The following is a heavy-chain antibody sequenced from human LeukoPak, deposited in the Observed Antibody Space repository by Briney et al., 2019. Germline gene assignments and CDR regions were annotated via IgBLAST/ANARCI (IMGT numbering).Heavy chain of an antibody. D-gene: IGHD6-13*01. CDR1: GFTFSSYW. CDR3: ARDRGSSLNYYNY. Sequence: GGSLRLSCAASGFTFSSYWMHWVRQAPGKGLEWVSSISSRSSYIYYADSVKGRFTISRDNAKNSLYLQMNSLRVEDTAVYYCARDRGSSLNYYNYWGQGTLVTVSS. V-gene: IGHV3-21*01. J-gene: IGHJ4*02. CDR2: ISSRSSYI.